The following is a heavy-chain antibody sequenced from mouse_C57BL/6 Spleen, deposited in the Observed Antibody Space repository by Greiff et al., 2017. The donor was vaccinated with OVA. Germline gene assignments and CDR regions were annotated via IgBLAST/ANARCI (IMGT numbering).Heavy chain of an antibody. Sequence: ESGPGMVKPSQSLSLTCTVTGYSITSGYDWHWIRHFPGNKLEWMGYISYSGSTNYNPSLKSRISITHDTSKNHFFLKLNSVTTEDTATYYCARDRGVTRGFAYWGQGTLVTVSA. V-gene: IGHV3-1*01. CDR1: GYSITSGYD. CDR2: ISYSGST. CDR3: ARDRGVTRGFAY. D-gene: IGHD2-2*01. J-gene: IGHJ3*01.